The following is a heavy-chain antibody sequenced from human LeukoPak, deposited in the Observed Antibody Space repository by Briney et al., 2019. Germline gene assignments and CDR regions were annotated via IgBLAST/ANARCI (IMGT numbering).Heavy chain of an antibody. D-gene: IGHD3-22*01. CDR3: ARGLLYDSSGYTNAFDI. J-gene: IGHJ3*02. CDR2: INPSGGST. CDR1: GYTFTSYY. V-gene: IGHV1-46*01. Sequence: ASVKVSCKASGYTFTSYYMHWVREAPGQGLEWMGIINPSGGSTSYAQKFQGRVTMTRDTSTSTVYMELSSLRSEDTAVYYCARGLLYDSSGYTNAFDIWGQGIMVTVSS.